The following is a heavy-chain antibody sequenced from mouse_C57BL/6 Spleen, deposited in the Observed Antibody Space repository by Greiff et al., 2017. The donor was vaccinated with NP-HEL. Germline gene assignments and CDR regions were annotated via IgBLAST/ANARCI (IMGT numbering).Heavy chain of an antibody. CDR3: ARPRPPIAMDY. Sequence: DVKLQESGGGLVKPGGSLKLSCAASGFTFSDYGMHWVRQAPEKGLEWVAYISSGSSTIYYADTVKGRFTISRDNAKNTLFLQMTSLRSEDTAMYYCARPRPPIAMDYWGQGTSVTVSS. V-gene: IGHV5-17*01. J-gene: IGHJ4*01. D-gene: IGHD2-12*01. CDR2: ISSGSSTI. CDR1: GFTFSDYG.